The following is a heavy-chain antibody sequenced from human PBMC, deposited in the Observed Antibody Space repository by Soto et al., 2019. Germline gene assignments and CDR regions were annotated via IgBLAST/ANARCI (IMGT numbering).Heavy chain of an antibody. Sequence: TLSLTCAVYGGSFSGYYWSWIRQPPGKGLEWIGEINHSGSTNYNPSLKSRVTISVDTSKNRFSLKLSSVTAADTAVYYCARVVGKYQRPWTHCGQVTLVTV. CDR3: ARVVGKYQRPWTH. D-gene: IGHD1-26*01. J-gene: IGHJ4*02. CDR2: INHSGST. CDR1: GGSFSGYY. V-gene: IGHV4-34*01.